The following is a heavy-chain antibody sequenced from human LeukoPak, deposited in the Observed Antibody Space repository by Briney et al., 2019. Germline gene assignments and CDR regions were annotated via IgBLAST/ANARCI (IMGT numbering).Heavy chain of an antibody. D-gene: IGHD1-7*01. CDR2: IKQDGSEK. J-gene: IGHJ4*02. CDR1: GFTFSSYW. CDR3: ARDQPGGTGTIVNPDY. V-gene: IGHV3-7*01. Sequence: PGGSLRLSCAASGFTFSSYWMSWVRQAPGKGLEWVANIKQDGSEKYYVDSVKGRFTISRDNAKNSLYLQMKSLRAEDTAVYYCARDQPGGTGTIVNPDYWGQGTLVTVSS.